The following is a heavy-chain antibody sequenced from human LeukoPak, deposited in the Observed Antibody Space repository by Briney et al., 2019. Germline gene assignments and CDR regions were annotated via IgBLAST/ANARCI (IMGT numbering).Heavy chain of an antibody. CDR1: GGSISSYY. V-gene: IGHV4-59*12. J-gene: IGHJ6*03. CDR2: IYYSGST. Sequence: SETLSLTCTVSGGSISSYYWSWIRQPPGKGLEWIGYIYYSGSTNYNPSLKSRVTMSVDTSKNQFSLKLSSVTAADTAVYYCARAVPGGYCSSTSCYGAYYYYYMDVWGKGTTVTVSS. CDR3: ARAVPGGYCSSTSCYGAYYYYYMDV. D-gene: IGHD2-2*01.